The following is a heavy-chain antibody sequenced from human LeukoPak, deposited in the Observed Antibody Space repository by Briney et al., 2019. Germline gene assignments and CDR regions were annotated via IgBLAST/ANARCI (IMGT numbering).Heavy chain of an antibody. Sequence: ASVKVSCKASGYTFTDYYMHWVRQAPGQGLEWMGCINPKSGGTNYAQKFQGRVTMTTDTSTSTAYMELRSLRSDDTAVYHCARVGDILTGYPYYFDYWGQGTPVTVSS. D-gene: IGHD3-9*01. J-gene: IGHJ4*02. V-gene: IGHV1-2*02. CDR1: GYTFTDYY. CDR2: INPKSGGT. CDR3: ARVGDILTGYPYYFDY.